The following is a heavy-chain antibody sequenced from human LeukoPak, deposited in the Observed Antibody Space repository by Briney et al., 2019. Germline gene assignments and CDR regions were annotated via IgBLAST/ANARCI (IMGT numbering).Heavy chain of an antibody. D-gene: IGHD2-15*01. V-gene: IGHV3-7*04. CDR2: INQDGSEK. Sequence: QPGGSLRLSCAASGYTFSSYWMSWVRQAPGKGLEWVANINQDGSEKYYVDSVKGRFTVSRDNAKNSLYLQMNSLAVEDTAVYYCARGYCSGGTCYLPGYWGQGTLVTVSS. CDR1: GYTFSSYW. CDR3: ARGYCSGGTCYLPGY. J-gene: IGHJ4*02.